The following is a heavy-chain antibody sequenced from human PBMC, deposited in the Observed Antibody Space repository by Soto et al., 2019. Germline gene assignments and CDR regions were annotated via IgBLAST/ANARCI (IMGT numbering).Heavy chain of an antibody. CDR3: ARVGGQLFGCHGMDV. Sequence: QVQLVQSGAEVKKPGASVKVSCKASGYTFTTYEINWVRQVPGQGLEWMGWMSPSSGHTGYVDQFRGRVTMTSNTSMTTAYMELGSLRSEDTAVYYCARVGGQLFGCHGMDVWGQGTTVTVSS. CDR2: MSPSSGHT. V-gene: IGHV1-8*01. CDR1: GYTFTTYE. D-gene: IGHD3-10*01. J-gene: IGHJ6*02.